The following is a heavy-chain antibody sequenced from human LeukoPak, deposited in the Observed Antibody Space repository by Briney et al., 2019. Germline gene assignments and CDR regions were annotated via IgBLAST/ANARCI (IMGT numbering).Heavy chain of an antibody. CDR3: ARGRNWNDVADAFDI. CDR2: IIPIFGTA. D-gene: IGHD1-1*01. J-gene: IGHJ3*02. V-gene: IGHV1-69*05. Sequence: ASVKVSCKASGGTFSSYAISWVRQAPGQGLEWMGGIIPIFGTANYAQKFQGRVTITTDESTSTAYMELSSLRSEDTAVYYCARGRNWNDVADAFDIWSQGTMVTVSS. CDR1: GGTFSSYA.